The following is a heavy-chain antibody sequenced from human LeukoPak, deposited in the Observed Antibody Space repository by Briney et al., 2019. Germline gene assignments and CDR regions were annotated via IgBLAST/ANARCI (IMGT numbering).Heavy chain of an antibody. V-gene: IGHV4-59*01. CDR2: IYYSGST. CDR3: ARRSMVGGVIFDY. J-gene: IGHJ4*02. D-gene: IGHD3-10*01. Sequence: SETLSLTCTVSGGSISSYYWSWIRQPPGKGLEWIGYIYYSGSTNYNPSLKSRVTISVDTSKNQFSLKLSSVTAADTAVYYCARRSMVGGVIFDYWGQGTLVTVSS. CDR1: GGSISSYY.